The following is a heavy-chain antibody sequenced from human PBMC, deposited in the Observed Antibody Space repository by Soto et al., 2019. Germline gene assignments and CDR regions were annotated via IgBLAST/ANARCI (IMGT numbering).Heavy chain of an antibody. CDR1: GGTFSSYA. CDR2: IIPIFGTA. D-gene: IGHD1-7*01. Sequence: QVQLVQSGAEVKKPGSSVKVSCKASGGTFSSYAISWVRQAPGQGLEWMGGIIPIFGTANYAQKFQGRVTITADESTSTAYMELSSLRSEDTAVYYCARDLTGTTGYYYHYGMDVWGQGTTVTVSS. CDR3: ARDLTGTTGYYYHYGMDV. V-gene: IGHV1-69*01. J-gene: IGHJ6*02.